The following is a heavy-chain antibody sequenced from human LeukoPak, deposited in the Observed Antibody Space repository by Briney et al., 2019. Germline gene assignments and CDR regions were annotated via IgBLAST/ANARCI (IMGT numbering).Heavy chain of an antibody. V-gene: IGHV1-69*04. CDR3: ARPSGSYSS. CDR1: GGTLSSYA. Sequence: SVKVSCKASGGTLSSYAISWVRQAPGQGLEWMGRIIPILGIANYAQKFQGRVTITADKSTSTAYMELSSLRSEDTAAYYCARPSGSYSSWGQGTLVTVSS. CDR2: IIPILGIA. D-gene: IGHD1-26*01. J-gene: IGHJ4*02.